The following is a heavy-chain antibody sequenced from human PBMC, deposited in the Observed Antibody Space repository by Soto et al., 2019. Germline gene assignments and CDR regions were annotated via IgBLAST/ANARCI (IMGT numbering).Heavy chain of an antibody. V-gene: IGHV1-46*01. J-gene: IGHJ1*01. Sequence: QVQLVQSGAEVKKPGASVKVSCKASGYTFTSYYMHWVRQAPGQGLEWMGIINPIGGSTSYAKKFQGRVTMTRDTSTSTVYMELSSLRSEDTAVYYCARGDIVVVTAIPYFQHWGQGTLVTVSS. CDR3: ARGDIVVVTAIPYFQH. D-gene: IGHD2-21*02. CDR2: INPIGGST. CDR1: GYTFTSYY.